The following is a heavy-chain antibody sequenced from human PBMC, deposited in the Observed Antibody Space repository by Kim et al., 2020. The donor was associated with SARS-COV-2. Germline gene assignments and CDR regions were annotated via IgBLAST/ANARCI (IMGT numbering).Heavy chain of an antibody. J-gene: IGHJ6*02. V-gene: IGHV3-30*07. D-gene: IGHD5-12*01. CDR3: ARGGDDYDCCGMDV. Sequence: ADAAKGLFTIPRSNSKNTLYLQLNSLRAEDTAVYYCARGGDDYDCCGMDVWGQGTTVTVSS.